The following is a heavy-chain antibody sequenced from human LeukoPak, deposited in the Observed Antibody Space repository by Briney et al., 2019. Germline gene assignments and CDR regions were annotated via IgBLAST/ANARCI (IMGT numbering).Heavy chain of an antibody. CDR3: ARDGFGTGSN. Sequence: GGSLRLSCVASGFPFSSYWMTWARQAPGKGLEWVANIKQDGSEKNYVDSVKGRFIISRDNAKNSLYLQMNTLRADDTAVYYCARDGFGTGSNWGQGTLVTVSS. V-gene: IGHV3-7*03. D-gene: IGHD3-16*01. CDR1: GFPFSSYW. CDR2: IKQDGSEK. J-gene: IGHJ4*02.